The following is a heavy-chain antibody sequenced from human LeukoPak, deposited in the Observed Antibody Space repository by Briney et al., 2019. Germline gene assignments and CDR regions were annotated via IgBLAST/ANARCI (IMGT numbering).Heavy chain of an antibody. CDR1: GFTFSDYY. CDR2: ISNTGSTT. Sequence: GGSLRLSCAASGFTFSDYYMSWIRQAPGKGLEWVPYISNTGSTTQYADSVKGRFTISRDNAKNSLHLQMNSLRAEDTAVYFCARDEYSSSFFDYWGQGTLVTVSS. V-gene: IGHV3-11*04. J-gene: IGHJ4*02. CDR3: ARDEYSSSFFDY. D-gene: IGHD6-13*01.